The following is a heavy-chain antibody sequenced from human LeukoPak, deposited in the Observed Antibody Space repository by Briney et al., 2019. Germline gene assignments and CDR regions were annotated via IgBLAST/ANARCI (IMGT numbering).Heavy chain of an antibody. Sequence: AAVTVSFKVSGYTLTELSMHWVRQAPGKGKEWMGGVDPEDGETSYTQKFQGRVTMPEDTSTDTAYMELSSLRSEDTAVYYCATGGQGDPLFWGQGTLVTVSS. CDR1: GYTLTELS. J-gene: IGHJ4*02. D-gene: IGHD2-21*02. V-gene: IGHV1-24*01. CDR2: VDPEDGET. CDR3: ATGGQGDPLF.